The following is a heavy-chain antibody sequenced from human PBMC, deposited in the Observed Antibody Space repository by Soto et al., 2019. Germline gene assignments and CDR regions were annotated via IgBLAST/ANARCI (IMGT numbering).Heavy chain of an antibody. Sequence: QAHLVQSGVEVKTPGASVKVSCQASGYTFFTYDITWVRQAPGHGLEWMGWISTYSGDTKYAQKFQGRVTMTTDTSTTTAHLEPRSLRSDDTAVYYCARHHGPTTSENWFDPWGQGTLVTVSS. J-gene: IGHJ5*02. CDR3: ARHHGPTTSENWFDP. CDR2: ISTYSGDT. V-gene: IGHV1-18*01. D-gene: IGHD5-12*01. CDR1: GYTFFTYD.